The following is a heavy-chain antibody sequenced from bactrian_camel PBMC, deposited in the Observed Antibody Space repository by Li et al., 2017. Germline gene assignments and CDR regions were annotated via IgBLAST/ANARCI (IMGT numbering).Heavy chain of an antibody. V-gene: IGHV3S55*01. D-gene: IGHD1*01. CDR1: RSSYC. Sequence: HVQLVESGGGSVQAGGSLRLSCAASRSSYCMGWFRQAQGKEREEVAVIDSDGTTWYADSVKGRFTISADNIRITLLLEMNSLKPEDTAMYNCAVETKDPADGPGYCYQRTWYSHWGQGTQVTVS. CDR2: IDSDGTT. J-gene: IGHJ4*01. CDR3: AVETKDPADGPGYCYQRTWYSH.